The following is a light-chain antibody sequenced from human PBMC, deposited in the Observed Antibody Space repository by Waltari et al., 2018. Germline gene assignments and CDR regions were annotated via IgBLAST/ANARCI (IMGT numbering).Light chain of an antibody. CDR3: QQGYSYPYT. V-gene: IGKV1-6*01. J-gene: IGKJ2*01. Sequence: IQMSQSPSSLSASIGDTVTITCQASRGIGYNVNWYQQKPGKAPKLLIYRASSLQSRIPSRFSGSGSGTDFTLIINGLQPEDFATYYCQQGYSYPYTFGRGTKVDVK. CDR2: RAS. CDR1: RGIGYN.